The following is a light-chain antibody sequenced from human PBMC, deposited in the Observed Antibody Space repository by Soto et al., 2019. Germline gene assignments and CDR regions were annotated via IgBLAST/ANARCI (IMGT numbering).Light chain of an antibody. Sequence: DIQMTQSPSTLSASLGDRVTITCRASQALSNYLAWYQQKPGKAPDLLIYSASTLQSGVPSRFSGSGSETEFSLTIRALQPEDFATYYCQQLSRYPLTFGGGTKVDIK. J-gene: IGKJ4*01. CDR3: QQLSRYPLT. CDR1: QALSNY. V-gene: IGKV1-9*01. CDR2: SAS.